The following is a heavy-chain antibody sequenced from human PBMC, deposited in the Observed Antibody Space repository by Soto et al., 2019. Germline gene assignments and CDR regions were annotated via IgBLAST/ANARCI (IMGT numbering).Heavy chain of an antibody. CDR2: ISGSGIST. Sequence: DVQLLESGGGLVQPGGSLRLSCAASGFTFRSYAMSWVRQAPGKGLEWVSGISGSGISTHYADSVKGRFTVSRDNSKHTLSRQMNSLRAEDTAVYNCAKEPVGPDLHFDLWGRGTLVTVSS. CDR1: GFTFRSYA. J-gene: IGHJ2*01. V-gene: IGHV3-23*01. CDR3: AKEPVGPDLHFDL.